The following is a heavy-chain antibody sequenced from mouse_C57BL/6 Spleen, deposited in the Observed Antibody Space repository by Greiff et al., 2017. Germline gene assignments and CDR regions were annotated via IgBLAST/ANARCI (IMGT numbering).Heavy chain of an antibody. D-gene: IGHD1-1*01. CDR1: GYAFTNYL. CDR2: INPGSGGT. V-gene: IGHV1-54*01. Sequence: QVQLKQSGPELVRPGTSVKVSCKASGYAFTNYLIEWVKQRPGQGLEWIGVINPGSGGTNYNEKFKGKATLTADKSSSTAYMQLSSLTSEDSAVYFCARSRGAYWGQGTLVTVSA. J-gene: IGHJ3*01. CDR3: ARSRGAY.